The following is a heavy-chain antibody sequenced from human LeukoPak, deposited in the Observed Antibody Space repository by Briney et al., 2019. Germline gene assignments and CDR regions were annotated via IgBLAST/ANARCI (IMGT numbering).Heavy chain of an antibody. J-gene: IGHJ1*01. CDR3: AREAAGIGFFQH. CDR1: GGSISSSSYY. Sequence: SETLSLTCTVSGGSISSSSYYWGWIRQPPGKGLEWIGNIYHSGSTYYNPSLKSRVIISVDTSKNQFSLKLSSVTAADTAVYYCAREAAGIGFFQHWGQGTLVTVSS. V-gene: IGHV4-39*07. CDR2: IYHSGST. D-gene: IGHD6-13*01.